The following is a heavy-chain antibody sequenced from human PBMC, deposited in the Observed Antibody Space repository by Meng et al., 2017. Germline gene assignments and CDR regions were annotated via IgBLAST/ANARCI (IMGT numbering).Heavy chain of an antibody. Sequence: QVQLVEFGGGVVQPGRSLRLSCAASGLTFSSYAMHWVRQAPGKGLEWVAVISYDGSNKYYADSVKGRFTISRDNSKNTLYLQMNGLRAEDTAVYYCARSSGYLDYWGQGTLVTVSS. D-gene: IGHD6-19*01. CDR1: GLTFSSYA. CDR2: ISYDGSNK. CDR3: ARSSGYLDY. J-gene: IGHJ4*02. V-gene: IGHV3-30*01.